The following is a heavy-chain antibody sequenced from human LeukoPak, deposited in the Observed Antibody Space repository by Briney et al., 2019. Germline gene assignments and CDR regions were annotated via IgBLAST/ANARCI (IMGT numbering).Heavy chain of an antibody. CDR2: INHSGYT. CDR3: TRHAQNPQFDY. D-gene: IGHD2/OR15-2a*01. V-gene: IGHV4-59*08. CDR1: GGSISTDY. Sequence: PSETLSLTCTVSGGSISTDYWSWVRQPPGKGLEWIAYINHSGYTNSNPSLKSRVTPSVDTSKNQVSLVLKSVTAADTAVYYCTRHAQNPQFDYWGQGTLVTVSS. J-gene: IGHJ4*02.